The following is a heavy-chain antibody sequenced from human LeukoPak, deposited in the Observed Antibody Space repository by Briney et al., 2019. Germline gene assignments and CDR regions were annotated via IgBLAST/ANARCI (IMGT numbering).Heavy chain of an antibody. CDR3: ERRAYSGDWFDP. V-gene: IGHV4-59*01. CDR2: TYYSRRT. J-gene: IGHJ5*02. Sequence: SVTLSLNCTGYGGFISSYYWSWLRQPPGKGLVWIMYTYYSRRTNYNPSLNSRVTISVDTPKNQYSLKLSSVSAAYTSVYYGERRAYSGDWFDPWRQGTNVT. CDR1: GGFISSYY. D-gene: IGHD2-15*01.